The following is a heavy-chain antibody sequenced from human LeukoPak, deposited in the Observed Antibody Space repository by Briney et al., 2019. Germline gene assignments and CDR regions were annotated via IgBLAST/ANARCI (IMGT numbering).Heavy chain of an antibody. V-gene: IGHV4-38-2*02. CDR3: ARGEDYDSSGYPAPFFDY. D-gene: IGHD3-22*01. Sequence: TETLSLTCTVSAYSISSGYYWGWIRQPPGKGLEWIGRIYTSGSTNYNPSLKSRVTISVDTSKNQFSLKLSSVTAADTAVYYCARGEDYDSSGYPAPFFDYWGQGTLVTVSS. CDR1: AYSISSGYY. CDR2: IYTSGST. J-gene: IGHJ4*02.